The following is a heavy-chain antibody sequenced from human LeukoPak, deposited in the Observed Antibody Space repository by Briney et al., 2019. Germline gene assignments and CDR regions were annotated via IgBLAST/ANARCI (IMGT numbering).Heavy chain of an antibody. CDR2: INHSGST. CDR1: GGSFSGYY. D-gene: IGHD6-19*01. Sequence: SETLSLTCAVYGGSFSGYYWSWIRQPPGKGLEWIGEINHSGSTNYNPSLKSRVTISVDTSKNQFSLKLSSATAADTAVYYCARGKSYGYSSGWYKPYWFDPWGQGTLVTVSS. CDR3: ARGKSYGYSSGWYKPYWFDP. V-gene: IGHV4-34*01. J-gene: IGHJ5*02.